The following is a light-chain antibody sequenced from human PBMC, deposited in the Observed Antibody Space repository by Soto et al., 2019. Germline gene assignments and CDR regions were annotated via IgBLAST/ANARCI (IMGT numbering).Light chain of an antibody. V-gene: IGLV2-8*01. CDR2: EVI. CDR1: SSDIGYYKY. J-gene: IGLJ1*01. CDR3: SSYAGSNNLGV. Sequence: QSVLTQPPSASGSPGQSVTISCTGTSSDIGYYKYVSWYQQHPGKAPKLIIYEVIKRPSGVPDRFSGSKSGNTASLTVSGLQAEDDADYFCSSYAGSNNLGVFGTGTKVTVL.